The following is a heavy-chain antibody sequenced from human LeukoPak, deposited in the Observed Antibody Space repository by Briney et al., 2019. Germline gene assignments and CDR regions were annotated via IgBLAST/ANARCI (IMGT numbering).Heavy chain of an antibody. J-gene: IGHJ6*02. CDR2: IRSKAYGGTT. CDR1: GFTFGDYA. V-gene: IGHV3-49*04. Sequence: PGGSLRLSCAASGFTFGDYAMSWVRQAPGKGLEWVGFIRSKAYGGTTEYAASVKGRFTISRDDSKSIAYLQMNSLKTEDTAVYYCTRWWKTGTFYGMDAWGQGTTVTVSS. CDR3: TRWWKTGTFYGMDA. D-gene: IGHD1-7*01.